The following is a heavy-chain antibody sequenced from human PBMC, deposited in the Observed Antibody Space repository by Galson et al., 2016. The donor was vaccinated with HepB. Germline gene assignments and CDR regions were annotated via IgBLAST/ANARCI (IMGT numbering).Heavy chain of an antibody. Sequence: SLRLPCAASGFTFDDYTMHWVRQTPGKGLEWVSRISWDGGSTYYVDSVKGRFTISRDNNKNSLYLQMSSLRTEDTAFYYCAKDASMAARPPPYYLDYWGQGALVTVSS. CDR1: GFTFDDYT. D-gene: IGHD6-6*01. CDR3: AKDASMAARPPPYYLDY. V-gene: IGHV3-43*01. CDR2: ISWDGGST. J-gene: IGHJ4*02.